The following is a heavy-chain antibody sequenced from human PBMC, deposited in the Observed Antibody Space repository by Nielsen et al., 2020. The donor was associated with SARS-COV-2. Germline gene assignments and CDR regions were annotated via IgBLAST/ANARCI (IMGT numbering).Heavy chain of an antibody. Sequence: SETLSLTCTVSGGSISSGGYYWSWIRQHPGKGLEWIGYIYYSGSTYYNLSLKSRVTISVDTSKNQFSLKLSSVTAADTAVYYCARDGGETTSLDYWGQGTLVTVSS. V-gene: IGHV4-31*03. CDR2: IYYSGST. D-gene: IGHD4-17*01. CDR3: ARDGGETTSLDY. CDR1: GGSISSGGYY. J-gene: IGHJ4*02.